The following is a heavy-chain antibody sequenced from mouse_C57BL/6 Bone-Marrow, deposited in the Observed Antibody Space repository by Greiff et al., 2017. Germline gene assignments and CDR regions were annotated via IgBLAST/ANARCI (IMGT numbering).Heavy chain of an antibody. D-gene: IGHD2-2*01. J-gene: IGHJ2*01. CDR1: GSTFSDYY. CDR3: AGHGYDDFDY. V-gene: IGHV5-12*01. CDR2: ISNGGGST. Sequence: EVNVVESGGGLVQPGGSLKLSCAASGSTFSDYYMYWVRQTPEQRLEWVAYISNGGGSTYYPDTVKGRFTISRDNAKNTLYLQMSRLKSEDTAMYYCAGHGYDDFDYWGQGTTLTVSS.